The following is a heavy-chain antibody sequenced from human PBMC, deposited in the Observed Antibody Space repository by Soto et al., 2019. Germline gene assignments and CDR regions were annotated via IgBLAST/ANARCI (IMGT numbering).Heavy chain of an antibody. J-gene: IGHJ5*02. Sequence: PSETLSLTCTVSGGSISSGDYYWSWIRQPPGKGLEWIGYIYYSGSTYYNPSLKSRVTISVDTSKNQFSLKLSSVTAADTAVYYCARDLGIAAALGRFDPWGQGTLVTVSS. CDR2: IYYSGST. D-gene: IGHD6-13*01. CDR3: ARDLGIAAALGRFDP. V-gene: IGHV4-30-4*01. CDR1: GGSISSGDYY.